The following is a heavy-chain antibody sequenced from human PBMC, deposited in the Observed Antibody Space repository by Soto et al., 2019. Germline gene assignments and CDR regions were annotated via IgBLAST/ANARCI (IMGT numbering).Heavy chain of an antibody. D-gene: IGHD1-26*01. CDR2: INPGYPAGRST. J-gene: IGHJ6*02. Sequence: XSVKVSCKTSGSPITTFFMHWVRQDPGQGLEWMGVINPGYPAGRSTTYAQKFQGRVTMTTDTSTSTVYMELSRLRSDDTAVYYCAREAIAAGATTGMDVWGQGTTVTVSS. CDR1: GSPITTFF. CDR3: AREAIAAGATTGMDV. V-gene: IGHV1-46*01.